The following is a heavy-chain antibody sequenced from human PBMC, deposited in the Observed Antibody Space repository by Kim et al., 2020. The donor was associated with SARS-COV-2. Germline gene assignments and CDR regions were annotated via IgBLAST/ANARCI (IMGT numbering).Heavy chain of an antibody. CDR3: AKDGSSIVATIFPFEDYYYYMDV. D-gene: IGHD5-12*01. V-gene: IGHV3-23*01. CDR1: GFTFSSYA. Sequence: GGSLRLSCAASGFTFSSYAMSWVRQAPGKGLEWVSAISGSGGSTYYADSVKGRFTISRDNSKNTLYLQMNSLRAEDTAVYYCAKDGSSIVATIFPFEDYYYYMDVWGKGTTVTVSS. J-gene: IGHJ6*03. CDR2: ISGSGGST.